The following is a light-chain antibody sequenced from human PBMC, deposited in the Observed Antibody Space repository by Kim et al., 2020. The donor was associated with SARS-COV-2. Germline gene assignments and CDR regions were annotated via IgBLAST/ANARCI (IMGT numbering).Light chain of an antibody. CDR3: CSYAGSSTLV. J-gene: IGLJ3*02. V-gene: IGLV2-23*01. CDR1: SSDVGRYNL. CDR2: EGS. Sequence: GQSITISCTGTSSDVGRYNLVSWYQQHPDKAPKLMIYEGSKRPSGVSNRVSGSKSGNTASLTISGLQAEDEADYYCCSYAGSSTLVFGGGTQLTVL.